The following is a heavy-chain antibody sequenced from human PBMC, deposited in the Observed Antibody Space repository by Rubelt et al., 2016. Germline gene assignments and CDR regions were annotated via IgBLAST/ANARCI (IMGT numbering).Heavy chain of an antibody. J-gene: IGHJ4*02. CDR2: IYFGGST. CDR1: GGSISSSSYY. D-gene: IGHD2-2*01. Sequence: QLQLQESGPGLVKPSETLSLTCTVSGGSISSSSYYWDWIRQPPGKGLEWIGSIYFGGSTYYNPSLKSRVTISVDQSKNHFSPKSSSWTAAETAVDYCARYCSSTSCFLKRVFDYWGQGTLVTVSS. V-gene: IGHV4-39*07. CDR3: ARYCSSTSCFLKRVFDY.